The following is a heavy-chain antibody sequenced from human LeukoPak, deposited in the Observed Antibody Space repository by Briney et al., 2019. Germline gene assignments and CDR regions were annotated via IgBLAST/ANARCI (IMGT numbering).Heavy chain of an antibody. J-gene: IGHJ4*02. CDR3: ARAGNSDAPFLDY. D-gene: IGHD2/OR15-2a*01. Sequence: GGSLRLSCAASGFTFSSYSMNWVRQAPGRGLEWVSYISSSSSTIYYADSVKGRFTISRDNAKNTLYLQMDSLRADDTAVYYCARAGNSDAPFLDYWGQGSLVTVPS. CDR1: GFTFSSYS. CDR2: ISSSSSTI. V-gene: IGHV3-48*01.